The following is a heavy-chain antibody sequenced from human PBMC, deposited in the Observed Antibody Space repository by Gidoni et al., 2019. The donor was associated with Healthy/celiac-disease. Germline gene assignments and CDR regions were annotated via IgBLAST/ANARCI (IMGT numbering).Heavy chain of an antibody. D-gene: IGHD6-19*01. CDR3: ARDREIAVAGPHPIDY. CDR2: IWYDGSNK. V-gene: IGHV3-33*01. Sequence: QVQLVESGGGVVQPGRSLRLSCAASGFPFSSYGMHWVRQAPGKGLEWVAVIWYDGSNKYYADSVKGRFTISRDNSKNTLYLQMNSLRAEDTAVYYCARDREIAVAGPHPIDYWGQGTLVTVSS. CDR1: GFPFSSYG. J-gene: IGHJ4*02.